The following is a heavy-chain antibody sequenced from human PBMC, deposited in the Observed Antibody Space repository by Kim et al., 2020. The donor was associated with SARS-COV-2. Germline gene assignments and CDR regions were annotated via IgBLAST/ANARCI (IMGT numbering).Heavy chain of an antibody. CDR1: GFIFSNYW. Sequence: GGSLRLSCAASGFIFSNYWMSWVRQAPGKGLEWVANIKQDGSEESYADSVRGRFTISRDNAKNSLFLQMHSLRVEDTALYYCTRDGGHVVEADDAFDVWGQGTLVTVSS. J-gene: IGHJ3*01. CDR2: IKQDGSEE. D-gene: IGHD2-15*01. CDR3: TRDGGHVVEADDAFDV. V-gene: IGHV3-7*01.